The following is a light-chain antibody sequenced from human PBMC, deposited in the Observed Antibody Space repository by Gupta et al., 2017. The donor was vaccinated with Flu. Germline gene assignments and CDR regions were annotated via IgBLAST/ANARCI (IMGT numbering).Light chain of an antibody. V-gene: IGLV1-40*01. CDR3: QSYDSSLRGYV. CDR2: GDT. Sequence: QSVLTPPPSVSGAPGQRVTISCTGRMSKLLIYGDTYRPSGVPDRFSGSKSGSSASLAITGLQAEDEADYYCQSYDSSLRGYVFGTGTKVTAL. J-gene: IGLJ1*01.